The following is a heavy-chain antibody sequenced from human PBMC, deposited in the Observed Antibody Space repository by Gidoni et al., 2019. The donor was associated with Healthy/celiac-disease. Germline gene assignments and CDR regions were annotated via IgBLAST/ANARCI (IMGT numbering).Heavy chain of an antibody. CDR1: GDAFSSYG. D-gene: IGHD6-13*01. Sequence: QVQLVESGGGVVQPGRSLRLPCAAPGDAFSSYGMHWVRLAPGKGLEWVAVISYDGSNKYYADSVKGRFTISRDNSKNTLYLQMNSLRAEDTAVYYCAKDLQQEVLDYWGQGTLVTVSS. V-gene: IGHV3-30*18. J-gene: IGHJ4*02. CDR2: ISYDGSNK. CDR3: AKDLQQEVLDY.